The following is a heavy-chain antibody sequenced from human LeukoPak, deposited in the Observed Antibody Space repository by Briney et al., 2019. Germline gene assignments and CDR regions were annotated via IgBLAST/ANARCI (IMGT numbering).Heavy chain of an antibody. D-gene: IGHD5-12*01. CDR3: ARDRLPMEY. CDR1: GFTFSSYA. Sequence: PGGSLRLSCAASGFTFSSYAMSWVRQAPGKGLKWVSAITSSGTYYADSVKGRFTISRDTSKNTLYLQMNTLRAEDTAIYYCARDRLPMEYWGQGTLVTVSS. J-gene: IGHJ4*02. V-gene: IGHV3-23*01. CDR2: ITSSGT.